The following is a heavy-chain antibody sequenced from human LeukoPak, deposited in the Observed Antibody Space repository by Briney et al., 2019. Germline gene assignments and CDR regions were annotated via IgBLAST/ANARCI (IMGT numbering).Heavy chain of an antibody. CDR1: GGSISSYY. CDR2: IYYSGST. CDR3: ARKGSYTNWFDP. Sequence: NTSETLSLTCTVSGGSISSYYWSWLRQPPGKGLEWIGYIYYSGSTNYNPSLKSRVTISVDTSKNQFSLKLSSVTAADTAVYYCARKGSYTNWFDPWGQGTLVTVSS. V-gene: IGHV4-59*01. D-gene: IGHD3-10*01. J-gene: IGHJ5*02.